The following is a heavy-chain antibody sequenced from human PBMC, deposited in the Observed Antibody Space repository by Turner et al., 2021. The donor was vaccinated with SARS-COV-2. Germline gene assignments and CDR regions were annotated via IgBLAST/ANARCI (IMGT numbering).Heavy chain of an antibody. V-gene: IGHV4-59*01. J-gene: IGHJ4*02. CDR2: IHFNGTT. D-gene: IGHD2-15*01. CDR3: TRELGYCSDGSCRFEYDY. Sequence: QVQLQESGPGLVKPSTTLSLTCTVSGASISGSYWSWVRQPPGKGLEWIGYIHFNGTTNYNPSRRSRVTISLDTSKSQFSLHLRSVTAADTAVYYCTRELGYCSDGSCRFEYDYWGQGTLVTVSS. CDR1: GASISGSY.